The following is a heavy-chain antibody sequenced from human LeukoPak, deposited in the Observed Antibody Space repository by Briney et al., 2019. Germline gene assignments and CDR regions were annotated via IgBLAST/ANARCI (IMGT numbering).Heavy chain of an antibody. CDR1: GFTFSNYW. CDR2: INPDGSEK. Sequence: GSLRLSCVGCGFTFSNYWMSWVRQTPGGGLEWVANINPDGSEKYYVDSVKGRFTVSRDNAKNSLSLQMNSLRGEDTAFYYCARDPAACDSWGQGTLVTVSS. V-gene: IGHV3-7*01. CDR3: ARDPAACDS. D-gene: IGHD6-13*01. J-gene: IGHJ5*01.